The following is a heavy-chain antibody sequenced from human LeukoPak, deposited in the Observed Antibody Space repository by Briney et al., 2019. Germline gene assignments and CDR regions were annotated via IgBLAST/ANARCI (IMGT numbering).Heavy chain of an antibody. CDR3: ASGTTDIVVVPATLRNYYFDY. J-gene: IGHJ4*02. Sequence: AASVKVSCKASGYTFTVYYMHWVRQAPGQGLEWMGWINPNSGGTNYAQKFQGRVTMTRDTSISTAYMELSSLRSEDTAVYYCASGTTDIVVVPATLRNYYFDYWGQGTLVTVSS. D-gene: IGHD2-2*01. V-gene: IGHV1-2*02. CDR1: GYTFTVYY. CDR2: INPNSGGT.